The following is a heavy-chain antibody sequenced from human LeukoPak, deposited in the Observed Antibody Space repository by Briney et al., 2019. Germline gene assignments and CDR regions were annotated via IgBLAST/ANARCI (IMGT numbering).Heavy chain of an antibody. CDR2: ISYDGSNK. J-gene: IGHJ4*02. D-gene: IGHD6-13*01. V-gene: IGHV3-30-3*01. CDR3: ARLQCSSSWYCPLDY. Sequence: PGRSLRLSCAASGFTFSSYAMHWVRQAPGKGLEWVAVISYDGSNKYYADSVKGRFTISRDNSKNTLYLQMNSLRAEDTAVYYCARLQCSSSWYCPLDYWGQGTLVTVSS. CDR1: GFTFSSYA.